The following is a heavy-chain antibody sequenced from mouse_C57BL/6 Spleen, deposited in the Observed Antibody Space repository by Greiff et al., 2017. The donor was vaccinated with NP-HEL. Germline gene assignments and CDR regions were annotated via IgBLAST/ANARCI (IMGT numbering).Heavy chain of an antibody. Sequence: DVQLVESGGGLVKPGGSLKLSCAASGFTFSSYAMSWVRQTPEKRLEWVATISDGGSYTYYPDNVKGRFTISRDNAKNNLYLQMSHLKSEDTAMYYCARDGDYYGSSYGLGFDYWGQGTTLTVSS. D-gene: IGHD1-1*01. CDR2: ISDGGSYT. V-gene: IGHV5-4*01. CDR3: ARDGDYYGSSYGLGFDY. CDR1: GFTFSSYA. J-gene: IGHJ2*01.